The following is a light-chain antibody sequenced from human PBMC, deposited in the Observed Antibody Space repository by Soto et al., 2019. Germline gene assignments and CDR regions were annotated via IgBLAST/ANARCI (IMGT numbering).Light chain of an antibody. V-gene: IGKV1-8*01. CDR3: QQYYSYPPLT. CDR1: QGISSY. Sequence: AIRMTQSPSSLSASTGDRVTITCRASQGISSYLAWYQQKPGKAPKLLIYAVSTLQSGVPSRFSGSGSGTDFTLTISCLQSEDVATYYCQQYYSYPPLTFGGGTKVEIK. J-gene: IGKJ4*01. CDR2: AVS.